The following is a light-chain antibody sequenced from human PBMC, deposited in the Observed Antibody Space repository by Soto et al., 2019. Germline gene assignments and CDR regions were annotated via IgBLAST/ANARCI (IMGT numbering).Light chain of an antibody. CDR3: QQYGTSPQT. CDR2: GSS. V-gene: IGKV3-20*01. CDR1: QSVRSRY. J-gene: IGKJ1*01. Sequence: EIVLTQSPGTLSLSPGERATLSCRASQSVRSRYLAWYQQKPGQAPRLLIYGSSSRPPGIPDRVSGSGSGTECTLTISRLEPEDCAVYYCQQYGTSPQTFGQGTKVEIK.